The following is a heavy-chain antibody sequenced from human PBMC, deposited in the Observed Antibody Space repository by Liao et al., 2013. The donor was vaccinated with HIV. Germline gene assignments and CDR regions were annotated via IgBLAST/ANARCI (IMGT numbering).Heavy chain of an antibody. J-gene: IGHJ4*02. V-gene: IGHV4-39*07. CDR3: ARESYIAIDY. CDR2: IYYSGTP. Sequence: QLQLQESGPGLVKPSETLSLTCTVSGGSISSSSYYWGWIRQPPGKGLEWFGSIYYSGTPYYNPSLKSRVTISVDTSKNQFSLNLTSVTAADTAVYYCARESYIAIDYWGRGTLVTVSS. D-gene: IGHD1-26*01. CDR1: GGSISSSSYY.